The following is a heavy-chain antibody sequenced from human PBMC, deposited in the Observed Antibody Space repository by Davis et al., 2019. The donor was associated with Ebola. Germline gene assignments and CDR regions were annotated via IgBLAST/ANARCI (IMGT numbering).Heavy chain of an antibody. J-gene: IGHJ6*02. CDR3: AKEGYCSSSSCYRGAGMDV. CDR2: ISGSGGRT. D-gene: IGHD2-2*01. Sequence: PGGSLRPSCPASGFSSRSYAMSWVRQAPGKGLEWVSGISGSGGRTDYADSVKGRFTISRNNSKNTLHLQMNSLRAEDTAVYYCAKEGYCSSSSCYRGAGMDVWGQGTTVTVSS. CDR1: GFSSRSYA. V-gene: IGHV3-23*01.